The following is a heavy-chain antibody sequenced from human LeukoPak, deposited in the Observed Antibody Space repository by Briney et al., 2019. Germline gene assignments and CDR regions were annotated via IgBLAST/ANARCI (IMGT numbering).Heavy chain of an antibody. Sequence: ASVKVSCKASGYTFTGYYMHWVRQAPGQGLEWMGRINPNSGGTNYAQKFQGRVTMTRDTSISTAYMELSRLRSDDTAVYYCARPTRVGPGSNWFDPWGQGTLVTASS. J-gene: IGHJ5*02. D-gene: IGHD3-10*01. CDR3: ARPTRVGPGSNWFDP. CDR1: GYTFTGYY. V-gene: IGHV1-2*06. CDR2: INPNSGGT.